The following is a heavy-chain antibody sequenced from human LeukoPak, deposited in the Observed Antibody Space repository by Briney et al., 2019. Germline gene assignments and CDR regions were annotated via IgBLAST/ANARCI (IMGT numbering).Heavy chain of an antibody. J-gene: IGHJ4*02. CDR1: GFTFSSYG. D-gene: IGHD3-10*01. Sequence: GGSLRLSCAASGFTFSSYGMHWVRQAPGKGLEWVASIRYDGSNKYYADSVKGRFTISRDNSKNTLYLQMNSLRAEDTAVYYCAKDTYYYGSGSYYNLADYWGQGTLVTVSS. CDR3: AKDTYYYGSGSYYNLADY. V-gene: IGHV3-30*02. CDR2: IRYDGSNK.